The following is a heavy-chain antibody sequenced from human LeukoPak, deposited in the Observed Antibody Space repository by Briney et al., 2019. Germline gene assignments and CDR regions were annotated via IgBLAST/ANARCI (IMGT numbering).Heavy chain of an antibody. V-gene: IGHV3-33*01. CDR3: ARWAVGYCSSTSCDIPSGAFDI. J-gene: IGHJ3*02. D-gene: IGHD2-2*02. Sequence: GGSLRLSCAASGFTFSSYGMHWVRQAPGKGLEWVAVIWYDGSNKYYADSVKGRFTISRDNSKNTLYLQMNSLRAEDTAMYYCARWAVGYCSSTSCDIPSGAFDIWGQGTMVTVSS. CDR2: IWYDGSNK. CDR1: GFTFSSYG.